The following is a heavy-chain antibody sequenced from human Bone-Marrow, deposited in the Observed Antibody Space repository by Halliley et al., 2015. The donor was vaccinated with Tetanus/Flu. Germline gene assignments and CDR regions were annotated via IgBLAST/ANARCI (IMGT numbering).Heavy chain of an antibody. V-gene: IGHV3-48*03. Sequence: SLRLSCAASGFTFSSYEMNWVRQAPGKGLEWISYISNSGSTIYYADSVKGRFTISRDNAKNSLYLQMNSLRAEDTAVYYCARDEGDRGYGGWFDPWGQGTLVTVSS. J-gene: IGHJ5*02. D-gene: IGHD5-12*01. CDR3: ARDEGDRGYGGWFDP. CDR2: ISNSGSTI. CDR1: GFTFSSYE.